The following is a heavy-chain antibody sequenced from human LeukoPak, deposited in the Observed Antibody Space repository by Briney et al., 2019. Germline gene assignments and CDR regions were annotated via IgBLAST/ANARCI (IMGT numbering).Heavy chain of an antibody. CDR2: ISGSGGST. CDR1: GFTFSSYA. CDR3: AKPYGPRYYYYYMDV. Sequence: GGSLRLSCAASGFTFSSYAMSWVRQAPGKGLEWVSAISGSGGSTYYADSVKGRFTISRDNSKNTLYLQMNSLRAEDTAVYYCAKPYGPRYYYYYMDVWGKGTTVTVSS. J-gene: IGHJ6*03. V-gene: IGHV3-23*01. D-gene: IGHD3-10*01.